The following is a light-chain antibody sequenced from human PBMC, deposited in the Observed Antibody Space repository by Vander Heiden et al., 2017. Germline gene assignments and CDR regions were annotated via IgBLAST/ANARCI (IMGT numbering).Light chain of an antibody. V-gene: IGLV1-44*01. Sequence: QSVLTQPPSASGTPGQRVTISCSGSSSNIGSKTVIWYQQLPGTAPKLLIYSNNQRPSGVPDRFSGSKSGTSASLAISGLQSEDEADYYCAAWDDSLNGAWVFGGGTKLTVL. CDR2: SNN. CDR3: AAWDDSLNGAWV. J-gene: IGLJ3*02. CDR1: SSNIGSKT.